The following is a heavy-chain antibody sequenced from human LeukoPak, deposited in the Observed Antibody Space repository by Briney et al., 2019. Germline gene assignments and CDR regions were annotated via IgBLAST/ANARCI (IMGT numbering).Heavy chain of an antibody. CDR3: ARDPQRFTMIVVVTPDY. Sequence: PGRSLRLSCAASGLTFSSYGMHCVRQAPGKGLEWVAVIWNDGSNKYYADSVKGRFTISRDNSKNMLYLQMNSLRAEDTAVYYCARDPQRFTMIVVVTPDYWGQGTLVTVSS. CDR1: GLTFSSYG. V-gene: IGHV3-33*01. J-gene: IGHJ4*02. D-gene: IGHD3-22*01. CDR2: IWNDGSNK.